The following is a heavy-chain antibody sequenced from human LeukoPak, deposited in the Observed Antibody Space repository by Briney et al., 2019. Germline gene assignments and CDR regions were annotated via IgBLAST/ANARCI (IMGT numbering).Heavy chain of an antibody. CDR1: GFTFSSYG. CDR3: AKIAYYYDSSGYSDY. CDR2: ISYDGSNK. V-gene: IGHV3-30*18. J-gene: IGHJ4*02. D-gene: IGHD3-22*01. Sequence: GRSLRLSCAASGFTFSSYGMHWVRQAPGKGLEWVAVISYDGSNKYYADSVKGRFTISRDNSKNTPYLQMNSLRAEDTAVYYCAKIAYYYDSSGYSDYWGQGTLVTVSS.